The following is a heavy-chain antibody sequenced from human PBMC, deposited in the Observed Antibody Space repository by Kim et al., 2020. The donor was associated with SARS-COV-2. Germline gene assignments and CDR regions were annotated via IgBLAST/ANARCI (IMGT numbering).Heavy chain of an antibody. D-gene: IGHD6-13*01. V-gene: IGHV3-9*01. J-gene: IGHJ4*02. CDR2: LSWNSGNI. CDR3: AKGEGYSSSEPFDY. Sequence: GGSLRLSCAASGFTFDDYAMHWVRQAPGKGLEWVSGLSWNSGNIGYADSVKGRFTISRDNAKNSLYLQMNSLRAKDTALYYCAKGEGYSSSEPFDYWGQGTLVTVSS. CDR1: GFTFDDYA.